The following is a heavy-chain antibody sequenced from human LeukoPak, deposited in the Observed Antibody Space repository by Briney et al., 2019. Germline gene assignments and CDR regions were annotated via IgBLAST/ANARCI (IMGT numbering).Heavy chain of an antibody. J-gene: IGHJ4*02. D-gene: IGHD3-22*01. V-gene: IGHV1-24*01. Sequence: GASVKVSCKVSGYTLTELSMHWVRQAPGKGLEWMGGFDPEDGETIYAQKFQGRVTMTEDTSTDTAYMELSSLRPEDTAVYYCATGYYYDSSGYPHVPFDYWGQGTLVTVSS. CDR3: ATGYYYDSSGYPHVPFDY. CDR1: GYTLTELS. CDR2: FDPEDGET.